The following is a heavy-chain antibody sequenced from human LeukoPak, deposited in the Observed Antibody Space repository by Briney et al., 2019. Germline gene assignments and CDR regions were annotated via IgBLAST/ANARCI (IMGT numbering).Heavy chain of an antibody. CDR2: IYYSGST. J-gene: IGHJ5*02. CDR3: ARGHDILTGSHNWFDP. D-gene: IGHD3-9*01. Sequence: SETLSLTCTVSGGSISSYYWSWVRQPPGKGLEWIGYIYYSGSTNYNPSLKSRVTISVDTSKNQFSLKLSSGTAADTAVYYCARGHDILTGSHNWFDPWGQGTLVTVSS. CDR1: GGSISSYY. V-gene: IGHV4-59*01.